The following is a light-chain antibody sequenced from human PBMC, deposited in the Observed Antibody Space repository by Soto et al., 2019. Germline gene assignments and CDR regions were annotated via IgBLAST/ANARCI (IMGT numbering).Light chain of an antibody. Sequence: QSVLTQPASVSGSPGQSITISCTGTSSDVGGYNYVSWYQQHPGKAPKLMIYDVSNRPSGVSNHFSGSKSGNTASLTISGLQSEDEADYYCSSYTSSSTVGFAGVTKLTVL. CDR1: SSDVGGYNY. J-gene: IGLJ2*01. V-gene: IGLV2-14*01. CDR3: SSYTSSSTVG. CDR2: DVS.